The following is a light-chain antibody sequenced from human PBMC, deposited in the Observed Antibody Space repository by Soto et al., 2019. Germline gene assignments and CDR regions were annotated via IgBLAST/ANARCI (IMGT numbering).Light chain of an antibody. V-gene: IGKV1-39*01. CDR3: QQSYTIPYT. CDR2: AAS. J-gene: IGKJ2*01. Sequence: DIQMTQSPSSLSASVGDRVTITCRASQSIIRYLSWYQQKPGKAPKLLIYAASSLQSGVPSRFSGSGSGTDFTLPISSLQPEDFATYYCQQSYTIPYTFGQGTTVDIK. CDR1: QSIIRY.